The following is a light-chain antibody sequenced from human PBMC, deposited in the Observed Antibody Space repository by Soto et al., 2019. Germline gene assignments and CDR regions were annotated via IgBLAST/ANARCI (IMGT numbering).Light chain of an antibody. CDR1: TSNIGDNY. CDR2: SND. J-gene: IGLJ1*01. CDR3: SAWDASLNDYV. Sequence: QAVVTQPPSASGTPGQRVTISCSGTTSNIGDNYVYWYQQLPGTAPKLLIYSNDQRPSGVPDRFSGSKSGTSASLAITGLQSEDEADYYCSAWDASLNDYVFGTGTKVTVL. V-gene: IGLV1-44*01.